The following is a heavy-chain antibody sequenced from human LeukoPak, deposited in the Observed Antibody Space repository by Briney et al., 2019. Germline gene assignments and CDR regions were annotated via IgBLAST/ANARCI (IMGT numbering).Heavy chain of an antibody. CDR3: ARVLHKRNYDSSDYYGY. D-gene: IGHD3-22*01. J-gene: IGHJ4*02. CDR1: GFTFSNYW. Sequence: GGSLRLSCAASGFTFSNYWINWVRQAPGKGLEWVANIKEDGSEKYYVDSVKGRFTISRDNAKNSLYLQMNSLRAEDTAVYYCARVLHKRNYDSSDYYGYWGQGTLVTVSS. V-gene: IGHV3-7*04. CDR2: IKEDGSEK.